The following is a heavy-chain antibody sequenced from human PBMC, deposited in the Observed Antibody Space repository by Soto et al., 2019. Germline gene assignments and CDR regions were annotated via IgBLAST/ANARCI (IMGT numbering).Heavy chain of an antibody. D-gene: IGHD2-2*01. CDR1: GASVSSGGFS. Sequence: QLQLEESGSGLVRPSQTLSLTCVDSGASVSSGGFSWSWIRQSTGRGLECIGYIYHTVSTQSNPSLRSRVTMSLDRSTNHLSLGLTSVTAADTAVYVCSRAVDTFTIRPHFDHWGRGTLVSVSS. CDR3: SRAVDTFTIRPHFDH. J-gene: IGHJ4*02. V-gene: IGHV4-30-2*06. CDR2: IYHTVST.